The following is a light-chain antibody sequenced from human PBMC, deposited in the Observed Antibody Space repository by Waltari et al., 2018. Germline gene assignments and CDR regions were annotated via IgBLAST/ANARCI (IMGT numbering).Light chain of an antibody. CDR2: EDT. V-gene: IGLV2-23*01. CDR3: CAHAGSGIWV. Sequence: QSALTQPASVSGSPGQSITLSCTGTSRDVGSYNLFPWYQQHPGKVPKLIIYEDTKRPSGVSDRFSGSKSGNTASLTISGLQAEDEADYHCCAHAGSGIWVFGGGTKLTVL. CDR1: SRDVGSYNL. J-gene: IGLJ3*02.